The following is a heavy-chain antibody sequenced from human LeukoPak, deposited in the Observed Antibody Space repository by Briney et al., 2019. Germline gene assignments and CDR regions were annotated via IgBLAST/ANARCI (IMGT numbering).Heavy chain of an antibody. D-gene: IGHD3-3*01. CDR1: GGSISSGYYY. CDR3: ARAGYYDFWSGLHHYYYYYMDV. CDR2: INTSGST. J-gene: IGHJ6*03. V-gene: IGHV4-61*02. Sequence: SQTLSLTCTVSGGSISSGYYYWSWIRQPAGKGLERIGRINTSGSTTYSPSLKSRVTISVDTSKNQFSLKLSSVTAADTAVYYCARAGYYDFWSGLHHYYYYYMDVWGKGTTVTVSS.